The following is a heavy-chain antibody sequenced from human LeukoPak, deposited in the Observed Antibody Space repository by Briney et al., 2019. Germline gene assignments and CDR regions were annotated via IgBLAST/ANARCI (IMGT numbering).Heavy chain of an antibody. V-gene: IGHV3-9*01. Sequence: GGSLRLSCAASGFTFDDYAMNWVRQAPGKGLEWVSGISWKSGRIAYADSVKGRFTISRDNAKNSLYLQMNSLRAEDTALYYCAKGATVTTGSSWYFDLWGRGTLVTVSS. CDR1: GFTFDDYA. J-gene: IGHJ2*01. CDR3: AKGATVTTGSSWYFDL. CDR2: ISWKSGRI. D-gene: IGHD4-17*01.